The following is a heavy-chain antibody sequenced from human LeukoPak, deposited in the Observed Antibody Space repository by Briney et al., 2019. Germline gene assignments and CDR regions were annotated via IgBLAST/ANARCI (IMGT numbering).Heavy chain of an antibody. D-gene: IGHD6-19*01. CDR1: GFTFSNYG. CDR3: ARDGEYSSGWLNWLDP. Sequence: GGSLRLSCAASGFTFSNYGMHWVRQAPGKGLEWVAVIWHDGSKKYYADSVKGRFTISRDNAKNSLYLQMNSLRAEDTAVYYCARDGEYSSGWLNWLDPWGQGTLVTVSS. V-gene: IGHV3-33*01. J-gene: IGHJ5*02. CDR2: IWHDGSKK.